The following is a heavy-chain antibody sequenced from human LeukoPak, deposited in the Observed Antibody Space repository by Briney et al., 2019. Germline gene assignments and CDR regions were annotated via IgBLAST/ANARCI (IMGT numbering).Heavy chain of an antibody. V-gene: IGHV3-7*01. J-gene: IGHJ4*02. D-gene: IGHD2-2*01. Sequence: GGSLRLSCAVSGFTFSIYWMSWVRQAPGKGLEWVANIRQDGSAKYYVDSVRGRFTISRDNAKDSLYLQMNSLRAEDTGVYYCATSSDAPANMWGQGTLVTVSS. CDR1: GFTFSIYW. CDR3: ATSSDAPANM. CDR2: IRQDGSAK.